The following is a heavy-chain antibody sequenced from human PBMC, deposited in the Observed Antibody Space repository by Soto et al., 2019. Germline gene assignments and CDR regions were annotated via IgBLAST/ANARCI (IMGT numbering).Heavy chain of an antibody. CDR1: GGSFSGYY. D-gene: IGHD3-3*01. J-gene: IGHJ5*02. CDR2: INRSGST. Sequence: SETLSLTCAVYGGSFSGYYWSWVRQPPGKGLEWIGEINRSGSTNYNPSLRSRVTISVDTSKNQFSLKLSSVTAADTAVYYCASSPKAGYNFWSPGPGGQGPRVTVPS. V-gene: IGHV4-34*01. CDR3: ASSPKAGYNFWSPGP.